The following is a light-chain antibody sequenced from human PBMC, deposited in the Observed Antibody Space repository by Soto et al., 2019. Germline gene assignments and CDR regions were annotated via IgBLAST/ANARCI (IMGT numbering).Light chain of an antibody. J-gene: IGKJ5*01. Sequence: EIVLTPSPGTLSLSPVERATLSCRASQSVSSNNLAWYQQKLGRAPRLLISGASRRATGIPDRFSGSGSGTDFTLTITSLEPEDFAVYHCQQYGTSPRTFGQGTRLEIK. CDR3: QQYGTSPRT. V-gene: IGKV3-20*01. CDR1: QSVSSNN. CDR2: GAS.